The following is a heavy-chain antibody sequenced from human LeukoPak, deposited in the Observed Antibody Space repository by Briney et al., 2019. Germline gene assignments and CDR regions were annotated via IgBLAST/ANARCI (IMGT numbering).Heavy chain of an antibody. J-gene: IGHJ4*02. CDR3: ARFGRVRNQFAQSDY. V-gene: IGHV4-34*01. CDR2: INHSGST. CDR1: GGSFSGYY. D-gene: IGHD1-14*01. Sequence: SETLSLTCAVYGGSFSGYYWSWIRQPPGKGLEWIGEINHSGSTNYNPSLKSRVTISVDTSKNQFSLKLSSVTAADTAVYYCARFGRVRNQFAQSDYWGQGTLVTVSS.